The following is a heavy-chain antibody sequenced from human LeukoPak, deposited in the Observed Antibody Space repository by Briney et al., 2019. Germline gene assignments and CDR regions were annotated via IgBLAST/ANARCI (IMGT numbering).Heavy chain of an antibody. CDR3: ARDRESPRVSGDSLNWFAP. D-gene: IGHD2-21*02. CDR1: GYTFTGYY. V-gene: IGHV1-2*02. J-gene: IGHJ5*02. Sequence: ASVKVSCKASGYTFTGYYMHWVRQAPGQGLEWMGWINPNSGGTNYAQKFQGRVTMTRDTSISTAYMELSRLRSDDTAVYYCARDRESPRVSGDSLNWFAPWGQGPLVTVS. CDR2: INPNSGGT.